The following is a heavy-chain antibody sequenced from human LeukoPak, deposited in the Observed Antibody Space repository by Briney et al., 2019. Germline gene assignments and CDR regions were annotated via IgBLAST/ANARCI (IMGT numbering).Heavy chain of an antibody. CDR2: ITSGSSYI. CDR3: ARARPGSWYVDY. J-gene: IGHJ4*02. Sequence: GGSLRLSCAASGFTFSSCAMSWVRQAPGRGLEWVSSITSGSSYIYYADSVKGRFTISRDNAKNSLYLQMNSLRAEDTAVYYCARARPGSWYVDYWGQGTLVTVSS. D-gene: IGHD6-13*01. CDR1: GFTFSSCA. V-gene: IGHV3-21*01.